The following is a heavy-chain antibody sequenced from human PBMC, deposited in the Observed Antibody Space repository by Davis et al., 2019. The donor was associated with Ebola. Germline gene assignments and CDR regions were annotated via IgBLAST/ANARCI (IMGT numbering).Heavy chain of an antibody. CDR3: ARDDDFWSGYSPPFDY. J-gene: IGHJ4*02. Sequence: AASVKVSCKASGYTFTSYDINWVRQATGQGLEWMGWMNPNSGNTGYAQKFQGRVTMTRNTSISTAYMELSSLRAEDTAVYYCARDDDFWSGYSPPFDYWGQGTLVTVSS. V-gene: IGHV1-8*01. CDR1: GYTFTSYD. D-gene: IGHD3-3*01. CDR2: MNPNSGNT.